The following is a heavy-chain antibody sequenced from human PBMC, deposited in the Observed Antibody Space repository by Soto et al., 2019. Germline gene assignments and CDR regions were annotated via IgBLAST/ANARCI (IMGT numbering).Heavy chain of an antibody. V-gene: IGHV4-59*01. D-gene: IGHD3-10*01. CDR2: IYYSGST. J-gene: IGHJ4*02. CDR1: GGSISSYY. Sequence: SETLSLTCTVSGGSISSYYWSWIRQPPGKGLEWIGYIYYSGSTNYNPSLKSRVTISIDTSKNQFSLKLSSVTAADAAVYYCARAPRGNYGYPSYFDYWGQGTLVTVSS. CDR3: ARAPRGNYGYPSYFDY.